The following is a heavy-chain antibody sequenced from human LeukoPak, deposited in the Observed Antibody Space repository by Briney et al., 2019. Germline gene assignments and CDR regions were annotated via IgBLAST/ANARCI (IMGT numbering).Heavy chain of an antibody. CDR2: INHSGST. CDR3: ARRGSGSYYNLGRSWFDP. V-gene: IGHV4-34*01. Sequence: SETLSLTCAVYGGSFSGYYWSWIRQPPGKGLEWIGEINHSGSTNYNPSLKSRVTISVDTSKNQFSLKLSSVTAADTAVYYCARRGSGSYYNLGRSWFDPWGQGTLVTVSS. D-gene: IGHD3-10*01. CDR1: GGSFSGYY. J-gene: IGHJ5*02.